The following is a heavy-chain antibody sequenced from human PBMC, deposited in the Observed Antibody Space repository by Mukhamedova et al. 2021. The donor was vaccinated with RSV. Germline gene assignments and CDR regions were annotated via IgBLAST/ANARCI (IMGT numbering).Heavy chain of an antibody. Sequence: DGSSTSYADSVKGRFTISRDNAKNTLYLQMNSLRAEDTAVYYCALPQLWSRAPFDYWGQGTLVTVSS. D-gene: IGHD5-18*01. CDR2: DGSST. V-gene: IGHV3-74*01. J-gene: IGHJ4*02. CDR3: ALPQLWSRAPFDY.